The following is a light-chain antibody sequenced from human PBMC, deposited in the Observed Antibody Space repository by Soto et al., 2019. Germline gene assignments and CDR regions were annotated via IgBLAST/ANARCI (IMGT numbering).Light chain of an antibody. CDR2: EVS. CDR3: CSYAGSSTLVV. V-gene: IGLV2-23*02. CDR1: SSDVGSYKL. Sequence: QSALTQPASVSGSPGQSITISCTGTSSDVGSYKLVSWYQQHPGKAPKLMIYEVSKRPSGVSNRFSGSKSGNTASLTISGLQAEDEADYYCCSYAGSSTLVVFGGGTKLTVL. J-gene: IGLJ2*01.